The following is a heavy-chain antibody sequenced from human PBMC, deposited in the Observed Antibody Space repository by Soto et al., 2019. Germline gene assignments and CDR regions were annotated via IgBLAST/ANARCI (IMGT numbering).Heavy chain of an antibody. Sequence: GASVKVSRKTSGGTFSSYAISWVRQAPGPGLEWMGGIIPIFDTANYAQKFQGRVTITADESTSTAYMELSSLRSEDTAVYYCARHDCISTSCYYYYYYSMDVWGQGTTVTVSS. CDR1: GGTFSSYA. V-gene: IGHV1-69*13. CDR3: ARHDCISTSCYYYYYYSMDV. CDR2: IIPIFDTA. J-gene: IGHJ6*02. D-gene: IGHD2-2*01.